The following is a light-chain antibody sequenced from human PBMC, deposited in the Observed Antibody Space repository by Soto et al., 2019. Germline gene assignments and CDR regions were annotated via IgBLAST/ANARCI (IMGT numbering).Light chain of an antibody. CDR2: SNT. Sequence: QTVVTQPPSASGTPGQRVTISCSGSSSNLGSSYVFWYQQLPGTAPKLLIYSNTQRPSGVPDRFSGSKSGTSASLAISGLRSEDEADYYCAAWDDSLGGHVFGTGTKVTVL. CDR1: SSNLGSSY. J-gene: IGLJ1*01. V-gene: IGLV1-47*02. CDR3: AAWDDSLGGHV.